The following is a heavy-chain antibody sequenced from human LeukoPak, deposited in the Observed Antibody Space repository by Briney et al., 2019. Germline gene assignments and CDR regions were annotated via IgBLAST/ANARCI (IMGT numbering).Heavy chain of an antibody. D-gene: IGHD6-13*01. J-gene: IGHJ6*02. V-gene: IGHV1-18*04. Sequence: ASVKVSCKTSGYTFTSYGISWVRQAPGQGLEWMGWISAYNGNTNYAQKLQGRVTMTTDTSTSTAYMELRSLRSDDTALYYCAKDMGGGSSWPYYYYGMDVWGQGTTVTVSS. CDR2: ISAYNGNT. CDR3: AKDMGGGSSWPYYYYGMDV. CDR1: GYTFTSYG.